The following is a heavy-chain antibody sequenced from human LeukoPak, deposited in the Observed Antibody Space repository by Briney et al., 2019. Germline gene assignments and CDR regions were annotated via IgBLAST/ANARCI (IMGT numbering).Heavy chain of an antibody. Sequence: HSETLSLTFAVYGGSFSGYYWSWIRQPPGKGLEWIGEINPSGSTNYNPTLKSRVSLSVDTTTNQFCFNLCSVTAPDTSLYICARGTRVAADLFAYWGQGTLVTVSS. CDR2: INPSGST. CDR1: GGSFSGYY. J-gene: IGHJ4*02. V-gene: IGHV4-34*01. D-gene: IGHD6-13*01. CDR3: ARGTRVAADLFAY.